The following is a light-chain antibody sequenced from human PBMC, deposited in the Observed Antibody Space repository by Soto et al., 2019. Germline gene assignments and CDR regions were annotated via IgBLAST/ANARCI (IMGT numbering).Light chain of an antibody. CDR2: EVS. CDR1: SSDVGDYKY. CDR3: SSYAGSNNHVV. V-gene: IGLV2-8*01. Sequence: QSALTQPASVSASPGQSITISCTGTSSDVGDYKYVSWYQQHPGKAPKLMIYEVSKRPSGVPDRFSGSKSGNTASLTVSGLQAEDEADYYCSSYAGSNNHVVFGGGTQLTVL. J-gene: IGLJ2*01.